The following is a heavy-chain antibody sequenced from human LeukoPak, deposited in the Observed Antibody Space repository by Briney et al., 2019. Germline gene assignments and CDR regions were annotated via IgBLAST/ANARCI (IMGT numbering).Heavy chain of an antibody. J-gene: IGHJ6*02. CDR1: GFTFSSYS. CDR3: ARDRTSLRQSSGWYAYYYYGMDV. Sequence: PGGSLRLSCAASGFTFSSYSMNWVRQAPGKGLEWVSYISSSSSTIYYADSVKGRFTISRDNAKNSLYLQMNSLRDEDTAVYYCARDRTSLRQSSGWYAYYYYGMDVWGQGTTVTVSS. V-gene: IGHV3-48*02. D-gene: IGHD6-19*01. CDR2: ISSSSSTI.